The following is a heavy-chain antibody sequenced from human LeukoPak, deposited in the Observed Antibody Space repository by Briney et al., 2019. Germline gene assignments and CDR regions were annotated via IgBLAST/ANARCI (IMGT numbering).Heavy chain of an antibody. D-gene: IGHD5-12*01. CDR3: ARGGGYSGYDY. CDR1: GGSFSGYY. CDR2: INHSGST. J-gene: IGHJ4*02. Sequence: SETLSLTCAVDGGSFSGYYWSWIRQPSGKGLEWIGEINHSGSTNYNPSLKSRVTISVDTSKNQFSLKLSSVTAADTAVYYCARGGGYSGYDYWGQGTLVTVSS. V-gene: IGHV4-34*01.